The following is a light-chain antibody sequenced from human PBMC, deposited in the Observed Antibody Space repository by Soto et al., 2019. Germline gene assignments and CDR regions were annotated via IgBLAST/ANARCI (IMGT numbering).Light chain of an antibody. CDR2: GAS. J-gene: IGKJ1*01. V-gene: IGKV3-15*01. CDR1: QSVSRD. Sequence: EIVLTQSPATLSVSPGERATLSCKASQSVSRDLAWYQQKPGQAPRLHIYGASTRAPSIPARFSGSGSGTDFTLTISSLQSEDFVVYYCQQYDKWPTWTFGQGTKVENK. CDR3: QQYDKWPTWT.